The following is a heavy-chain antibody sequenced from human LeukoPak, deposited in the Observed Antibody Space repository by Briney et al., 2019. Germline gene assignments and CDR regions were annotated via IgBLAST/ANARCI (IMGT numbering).Heavy chain of an antibody. Sequence: ASVKVSCKASGGTFSSYAISWVRQAPGQGLEWMGGIIPIFGTANYAQKFQGRVTITADESTSTAYMELSSLRSEDTAVYYCASIYSRDAFDIWGQGTMVTVSS. CDR1: GGTFSSYA. CDR2: IIPIFGTA. CDR3: ASIYSRDAFDI. V-gene: IGHV1-69*01. D-gene: IGHD2-15*01. J-gene: IGHJ3*02.